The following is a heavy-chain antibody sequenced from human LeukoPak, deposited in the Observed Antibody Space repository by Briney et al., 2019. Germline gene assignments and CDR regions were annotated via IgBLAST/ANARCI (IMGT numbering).Heavy chain of an antibody. CDR3: ARGPGSGRNYNWFDP. J-gene: IGHJ5*02. CDR1: GFTFSSIS. V-gene: IGHV3-21*01. CDR2: ISGSSSSI. D-gene: IGHD3-10*01. Sequence: GGSLCCSGAASGFTFSSISWNWVGQGQGKGWKWFSSISGSSSSIYYADSVKGRFTISRDNAKNSLYLQMNSLRAEDTAVYYCARGPGSGRNYNWFDPWGQGTLVTVSS.